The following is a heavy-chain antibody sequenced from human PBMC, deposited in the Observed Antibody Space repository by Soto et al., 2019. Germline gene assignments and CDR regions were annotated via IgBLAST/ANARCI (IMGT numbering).Heavy chain of an antibody. V-gene: IGHV1-8*01. CDR3: ARQGHDYHDSSGYFSFDH. J-gene: IGHJ5*02. D-gene: IGHD3-22*01. Sequence: ASVKVSCKASGYTFTSYDINWVRQATGQGLEWMGWMNPNSGNTGYAQKFQGRVTMTRNTSISTAYMELSSLRSEDTAVYYCARQGHDYHDSSGYFSFDHWAQGTLATVSS. CDR1: GYTFTSYD. CDR2: MNPNSGNT.